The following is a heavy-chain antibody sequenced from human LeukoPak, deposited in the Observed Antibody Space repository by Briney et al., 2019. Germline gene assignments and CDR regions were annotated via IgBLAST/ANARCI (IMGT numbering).Heavy chain of an antibody. CDR2: INPDGGST. CDR1: GYTFTSYW. J-gene: IGHJ4*02. Sequence: ASVKVSCTASGYTFTSYWIQWVRQAPGQGLEWMGLINPDGGSTAYAHRFQGRVTMTRDTSTSTVYMDFSSLRSEGTALYYCARAPRNSSTMLDYWGQGTLVTVSS. V-gene: IGHV1-46*01. D-gene: IGHD6-13*01. CDR3: ARAPRNSSTMLDY.